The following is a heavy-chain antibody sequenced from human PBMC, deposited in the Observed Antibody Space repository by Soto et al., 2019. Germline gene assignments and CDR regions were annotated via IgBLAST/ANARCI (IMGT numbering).Heavy chain of an antibody. CDR3: ARGGSYASPNFDH. Sequence: SETLSLTCAVSCASISSYYWSWIRQSPGKGMEWIGYIFYGGSTNYNPSLKSRVSMSVDTSENRLSLRLTSVTSADTAVYHCARGGSYASPNFDHWGQGALVTVSS. V-gene: IGHV4-59*01. CDR2: IFYGGST. D-gene: IGHD3-16*01. CDR1: CASISSYY. J-gene: IGHJ4*02.